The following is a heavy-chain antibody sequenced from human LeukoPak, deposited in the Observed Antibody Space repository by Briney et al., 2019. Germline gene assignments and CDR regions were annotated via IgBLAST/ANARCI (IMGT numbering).Heavy chain of an antibody. V-gene: IGHV4-39*01. CDR2: IYYSGST. J-gene: IGHJ4*02. D-gene: IGHD1-26*01. Sequence: SETLSLTXTVSGGSISSSSYYWGWIRQPPGKGLEWIGSIYYSGSTYYNPSLKSRVTISVDTSKNQFSLKLSSVTAADTAVYYCARSVFGSNTKGVDYWGQGTLVTVSS. CDR3: ARSVFGSNTKGVDY. CDR1: GGSISSSSYY.